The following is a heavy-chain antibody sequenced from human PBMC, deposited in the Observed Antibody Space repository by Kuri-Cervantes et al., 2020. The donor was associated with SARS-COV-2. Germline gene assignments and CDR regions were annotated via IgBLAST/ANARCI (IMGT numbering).Heavy chain of an antibody. CDR3: AKRGLVNYYGMDV. CDR2: ISYDGSNK. CDR1: GFTFSNYD. V-gene: IGHV3-30*18. D-gene: IGHD6-19*01. J-gene: IGHJ6*02. Sequence: GESLKISCAASGFTFSNYDLHWVRQAPGKGLEWVAVISYDGSNKYYGDSVKGRSTISRDISKNTVYLQMNSLRAEDTAVYYCAKRGLVNYYGMDVWGQGTTVTVSS.